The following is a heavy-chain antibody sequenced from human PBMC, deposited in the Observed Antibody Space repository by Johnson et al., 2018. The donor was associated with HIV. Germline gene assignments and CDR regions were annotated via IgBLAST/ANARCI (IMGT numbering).Heavy chain of an antibody. CDR3: ARGDYHDSSGYFSDAFDV. CDR1: GFTFSSYW. Sequence: VQLVESGGGLVQPGGSLRLSCAASGFTFSSYWMSWVRPAPGRGLEWVANIKQDGSEKYYVDSAKGRFTISRDNAKNSLYLQMNRLRAEDTAVYYCARGDYHDSSGYFSDAFDVWGQGTMVTVSS. D-gene: IGHD3-22*01. V-gene: IGHV3-7*01. J-gene: IGHJ3*01. CDR2: IKQDGSEK.